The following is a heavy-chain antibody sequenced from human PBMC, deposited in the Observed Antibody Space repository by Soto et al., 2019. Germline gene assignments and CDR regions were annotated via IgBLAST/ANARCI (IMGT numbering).Heavy chain of an antibody. CDR1: GGSVSSNSAA. J-gene: IGHJ4*02. V-gene: IGHV6-1*01. D-gene: IGHD6-13*01. CDR2: TYYRSKWNN. CDR3: AREGGDSSSRYFDY. Sequence: SQTLSLTCAISGGSVSSNSAAWNWVRQSPSRGLEWLGRTYYRSKWNNDYAVSVKRRITINPDTSKNQFSLQLNSVTPEDTAVYYCAREGGDSSSRYFDYWGQGTLVTVSS.